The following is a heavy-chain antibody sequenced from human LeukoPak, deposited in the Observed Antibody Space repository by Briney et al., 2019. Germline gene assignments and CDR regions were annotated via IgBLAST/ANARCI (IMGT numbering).Heavy chain of an antibody. V-gene: IGHV3-23*01. J-gene: IGHJ4*02. CDR3: ARDYADYVGFFFFDH. D-gene: IGHD4-17*01. CDR2: ISDSGGST. Sequence: GGSLRLSCAASGFAFTNYAMNWVRLAPGKGLEWVSSISDSGGSTYYADSAKGRFTISRDNSKNTLYLQMDSLRAEDSAVYYCARDYADYVGFFFFDHWGQGTLVTVSS. CDR1: GFAFTNYA.